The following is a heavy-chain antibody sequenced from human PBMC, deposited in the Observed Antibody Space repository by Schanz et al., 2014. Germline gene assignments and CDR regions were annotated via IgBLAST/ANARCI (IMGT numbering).Heavy chain of an antibody. D-gene: IGHD2-2*02. V-gene: IGHV1-69*02. CDR2: IIPILGIA. CDR3: AGTYCSSTSFYTSYYYMDV. CDR1: GGTFSSYT. J-gene: IGHJ6*03. Sequence: QVLQVQSGSELKKPGSSVKVSCKASGGTFSSYTISWVRQAPGQGLEWMGRIIPILGIANYAQNFQGRVTMTADKTTSTAYMELTSLRSEDTAVYYCAGTYCSSTSFYTSYYYMDVWGKGTTVTVSS.